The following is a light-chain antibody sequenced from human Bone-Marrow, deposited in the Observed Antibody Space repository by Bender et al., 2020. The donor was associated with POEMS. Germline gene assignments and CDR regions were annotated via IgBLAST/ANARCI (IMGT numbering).Light chain of an antibody. Sequence: QAVLTQPSSLSASPGASASLTCTLRSGVNIGTYRIYWYQQKPGSPPQYLLRYKSDSDKQQGSGVPSRFSGSKDASANAGILVISGLQSEDEADYYCMIWHSSAWVVGGGTKLTVL. CDR1: SGVNIGTYR. J-gene: IGLJ3*02. CDR2: YKSDSDK. CDR3: MIWHSSAWV. V-gene: IGLV5-45*03.